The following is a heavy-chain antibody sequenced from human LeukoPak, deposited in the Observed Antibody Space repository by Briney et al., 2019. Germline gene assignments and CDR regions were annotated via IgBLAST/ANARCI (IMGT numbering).Heavy chain of an antibody. CDR1: GFMFSDYS. CDR2: MSGSSDVK. J-gene: IGHJ6*03. V-gene: IGHV3-23*01. D-gene: IGHD6-13*01. CDR3: AKESIAAAYYYYYMDV. Sequence: GGSLRLSCAASGFMFSDYSMSWVRQAPGKRLEWVAVMSGSSDVKFYADSVKGRFTISRDNSKNTLYLQMNSLRAEDTAVYYCAKESIAAAYYYYYMDVWGKGTTVTVSS.